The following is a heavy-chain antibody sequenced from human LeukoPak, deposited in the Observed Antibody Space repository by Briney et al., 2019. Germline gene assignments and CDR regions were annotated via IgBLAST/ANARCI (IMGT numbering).Heavy chain of an antibody. V-gene: IGHV3-33*08. J-gene: IGHJ4*02. CDR1: GFTFSSYG. Sequence: PGRSLRLSCAASGFTFSSYGMHWVRQAPGKGLEWVAVIWYDGSNKYYADSVKGRFTISRDNSKNTLHLRMNSLRADDTAVYYCARGRPAYCGGDCYNDYWGQGTLVTVSS. CDR2: IWYDGSNK. CDR3: ARGRPAYCGGDCYNDY. D-gene: IGHD2-21*02.